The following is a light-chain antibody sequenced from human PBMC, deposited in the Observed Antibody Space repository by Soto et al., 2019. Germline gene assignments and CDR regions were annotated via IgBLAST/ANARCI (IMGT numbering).Light chain of an antibody. J-gene: IGLJ1*01. V-gene: IGLV2-8*01. CDR1: ASDIGRYNY. Sequence: QSALTQPPSASGSPGQLVTISCIGTASDIGRYNYVSWYQHHPGKAPKLIIYEVTKRPSGVPDRFSGSKSGNTASLTVSGLQADDEADYYCNSYVGSNNYVFGTGTKLTVL. CDR2: EVT. CDR3: NSYVGSNNYV.